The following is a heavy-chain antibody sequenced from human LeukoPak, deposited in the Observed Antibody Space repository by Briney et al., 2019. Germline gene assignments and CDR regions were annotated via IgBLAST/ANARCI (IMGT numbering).Heavy chain of an antibody. CDR2: IYLSGST. CDR3: AREEDYCSSTSCYS. CDR1: GGSISSSNW. V-gene: IGHV4-4*02. D-gene: IGHD2-2*01. J-gene: IGHJ5*02. Sequence: SGTLSLTCAVSGGSISSSNWWSWVRQPPGKGLDGIGEIYLSGSTNYSPSPKSRVTISVDTSKNQFSLKLSSVTAADTAVYYCAREEDYCSSTSCYSWGQGTLVTVSS.